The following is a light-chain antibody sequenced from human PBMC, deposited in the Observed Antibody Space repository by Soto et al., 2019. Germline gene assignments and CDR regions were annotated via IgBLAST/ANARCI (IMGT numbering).Light chain of an antibody. J-gene: IGLJ1*01. CDR2: EVS. V-gene: IGLV2-23*02. Sequence: QSALTQAASVSGSPGQSITISCTGTSSDVGSYNLVSWYQQHPGKAPKPMIYEVSKRPSGVSNRFSGSKSGNTASLTISGLQAEDEADYYCCSYAGSSTYVFGTGTKVTVL. CDR1: SSDVGSYNL. CDR3: CSYAGSSTYV.